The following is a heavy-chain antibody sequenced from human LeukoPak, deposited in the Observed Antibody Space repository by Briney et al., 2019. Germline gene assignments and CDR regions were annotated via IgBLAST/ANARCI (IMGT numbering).Heavy chain of an antibody. D-gene: IGHD2-15*01. CDR3: ARVLQYCSGGSCYAAFFDY. CDR2: IKQDGSEK. V-gene: IGHV3-7*01. J-gene: IGHJ4*02. CDR1: GFTFSNYW. Sequence: PGGSLRLSCAASGFTFSNYWMSWVRQAPGKGLEWVANIKQDGSEKYYEDSVKGRFTISRDNAKNSLFLQMNSLRAEDTAVYYCARVLQYCSGGSCYAAFFDYWGQGTLVTVSS.